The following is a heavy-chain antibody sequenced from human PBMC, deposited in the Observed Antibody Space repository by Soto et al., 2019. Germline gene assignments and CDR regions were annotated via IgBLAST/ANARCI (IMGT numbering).Heavy chain of an antibody. CDR3: AKEKGWLQFLVSSAFDI. Sequence: QVQLVESGGGVVQPGRSLRLSCAASGFTFSSYVMHWVRQAPGKGLEWVAVISYDGTNKYYADSVKGRFTISRDNSKNTLYLQMNSLRAEDTAVYYCAKEKGWLQFLVSSAFDIWGQGTMVTVSS. CDR1: GFTFSSYV. J-gene: IGHJ3*02. CDR2: ISYDGTNK. V-gene: IGHV3-30*18. D-gene: IGHD5-12*01.